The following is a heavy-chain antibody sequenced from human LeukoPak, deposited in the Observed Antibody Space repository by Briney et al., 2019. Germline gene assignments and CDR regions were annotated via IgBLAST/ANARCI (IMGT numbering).Heavy chain of an antibody. J-gene: IGHJ4*02. V-gene: IGHV3-43*02. Sequence: GGSLRLSCAASGFTFDDYAMHWVRQAPGKGLEWVSLISGDGDNTYYADSVKGRFTISRDNSKNSLSLEMNSLRTEDTAMYYCARESGKFDYWGQGTLVAVSS. CDR3: ARESGKFDY. CDR1: GFTFDDYA. CDR2: ISGDGDNT.